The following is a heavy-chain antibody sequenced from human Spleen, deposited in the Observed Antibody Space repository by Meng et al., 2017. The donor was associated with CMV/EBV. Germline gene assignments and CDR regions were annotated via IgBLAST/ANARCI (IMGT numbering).Heavy chain of an antibody. J-gene: IGHJ5*02. Sequence: SGFTFSTYWMHWVRQAPGKGLVWVSRSNGDGSSTTYADSVEGRFTISRDNAKNTLYLQMNSLRAEDTAVYYCAKVAMVYAIPSWFDPWGQGTLVTVSS. CDR3: AKVAMVYAIPSWFDP. CDR2: SNGDGSST. CDR1: GFTFSTYW. D-gene: IGHD2-8*01. V-gene: IGHV3-74*01.